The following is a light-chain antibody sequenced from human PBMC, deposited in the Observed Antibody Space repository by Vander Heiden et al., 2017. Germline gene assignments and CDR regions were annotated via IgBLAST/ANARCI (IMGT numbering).Light chain of an antibody. Sequence: DIQTTPSPSAMSASVGDSVTITCRASQVIRNYLAWFQHKPGKVPKRLIYAASSLQSGAPSRFSGSGSGTEFTLTISSLQPEDFATYYCLQHSTYPWTFGQGTKVEIK. CDR3: LQHSTYPWT. J-gene: IGKJ1*01. CDR2: AAS. V-gene: IGKV1-17*03. CDR1: QVIRNY.